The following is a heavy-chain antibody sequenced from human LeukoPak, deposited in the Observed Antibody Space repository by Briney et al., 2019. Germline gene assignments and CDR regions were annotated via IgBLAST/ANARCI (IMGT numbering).Heavy chain of an antibody. CDR3: AKRLYYYGSGSYYLEP. Sequence: GGSLRLSCAASGFTFSDYYMSWIRQAPGKGLEWVSYISSSGSTIYYADSVKGRFTISRDNAKNSLYLQMNSLRAEDTAVYYCAKRLYYYGSGSYYLEPWGQGTLVTVSS. D-gene: IGHD3-10*01. J-gene: IGHJ5*02. CDR1: GFTFSDYY. V-gene: IGHV3-11*01. CDR2: ISSSGSTI.